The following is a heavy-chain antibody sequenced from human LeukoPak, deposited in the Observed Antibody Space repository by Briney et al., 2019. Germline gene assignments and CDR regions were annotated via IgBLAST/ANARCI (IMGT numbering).Heavy chain of an antibody. CDR1: GGSISSYY. V-gene: IGHV4-59*01. CDR2: IYYSGST. Sequence: SETLSLTCTVSGGSISSYYWSWIRQPPGKGLEWIGYIYYSGSTNYNPSLKSRVTISVATSKNQFSLKLSSVTAADTAVYYCVRGVVRGVIASRLYYFDYRGQGTLVTVSS. CDR3: VRGVVRGVIASRLYYFDY. D-gene: IGHD3-10*01. J-gene: IGHJ4*02.